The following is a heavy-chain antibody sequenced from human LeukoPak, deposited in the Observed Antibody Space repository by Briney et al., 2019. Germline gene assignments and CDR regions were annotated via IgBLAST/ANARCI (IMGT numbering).Heavy chain of an antibody. Sequence: ASVKASCKASGYTFSSYDINWVRQATGQGLEWMGWMHPNSGNTGYAQKFQGRVTMTRDTSISTAYMELSSLRSEDTAVYYCARDTESAFEIWGQGTMVTVSS. CDR3: ARDTESAFEI. CDR1: GYTFSSYD. CDR2: MHPNSGNT. V-gene: IGHV1-8*01. J-gene: IGHJ3*02.